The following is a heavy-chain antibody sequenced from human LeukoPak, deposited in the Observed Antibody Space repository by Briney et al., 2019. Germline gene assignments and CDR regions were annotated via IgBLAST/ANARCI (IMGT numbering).Heavy chain of an antibody. CDR2: FKSGDTT. D-gene: IGHD3-10*01. Sequence: PSETLSLTCTVSDDSISSRTFYWGWIRQPPGRGLAWIGSFKSGDTTYYMSSLKSRVTLFVDTSRKQFSLELTSVTAADTAVYYCARQRAWFGEWAFDNWGQGTLVTVSS. CDR1: DDSISSRTFY. V-gene: IGHV4-39*01. CDR3: ARQRAWFGEWAFDN. J-gene: IGHJ4*02.